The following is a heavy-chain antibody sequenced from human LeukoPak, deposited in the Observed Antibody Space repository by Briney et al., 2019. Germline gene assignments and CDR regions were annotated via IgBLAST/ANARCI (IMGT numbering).Heavy chain of an antibody. J-gene: IGHJ4*02. CDR1: GFTFSSYS. CDR2: ISTSSSYI. CDR3: ARADLSGSYFHPHFLDY. V-gene: IGHV3-21*01. D-gene: IGHD1-26*01. Sequence: GGSLRLSCAASGFTFSSYSMNWVRQAPGKWLEWVSSISTSSSYIYYADSVKGRFTISRDNAKNSLYLQMNSLRAEDTAMYYCARADLSGSYFHPHFLDYWGQGTLVTVSS.